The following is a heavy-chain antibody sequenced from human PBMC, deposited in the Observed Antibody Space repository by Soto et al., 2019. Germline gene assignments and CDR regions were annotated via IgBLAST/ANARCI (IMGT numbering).Heavy chain of an antibody. Sequence: QVQLVQSGAEEKKPGASVKVSCKASGYTFTDYSMHWVRQAPGQRLEWMGWIHGNNGNTRYSQNFQGRVTITRDTSASTDYMELSSLTSEDTAVYYCARPMNYNDYLDYWGQGTLVTVSS. CDR1: GYTFTDYS. CDR2: IHGNNGNT. V-gene: IGHV1-3*05. J-gene: IGHJ4*02. D-gene: IGHD3-10*01. CDR3: ARPMNYNDYLDY.